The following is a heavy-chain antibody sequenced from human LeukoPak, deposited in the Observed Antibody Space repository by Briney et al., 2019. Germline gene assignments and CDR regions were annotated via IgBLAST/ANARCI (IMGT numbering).Heavy chain of an antibody. V-gene: IGHV4-61*02. CDR1: GGSISSSSYY. CDR3: ASQRSSGYYYASGGAFDI. J-gene: IGHJ3*02. Sequence: SETLSLTCTVSGGSISSSSYYWSWIRQPAGKGLEWIGRIYTSGSTNYNPSLKSRVTMSVDTSKNQFSLKLSSVTAADTAVYYCASQRSSGYYYASGGAFDIWGQGTMVTVSS. D-gene: IGHD3-22*01. CDR2: IYTSGST.